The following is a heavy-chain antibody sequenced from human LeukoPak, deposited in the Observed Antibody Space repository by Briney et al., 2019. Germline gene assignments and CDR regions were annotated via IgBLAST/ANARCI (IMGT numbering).Heavy chain of an antibody. CDR1: GGSITSGTDY. Sequence: SETLSLTCTVSGGSITSGTDYWSWIRQPAGTGLEWIGRLYSSGSTNDNPSLKSRVTISADTSKNQFSLKLSSVTAADTAVYYCARYGSGSSFYYYYYMDVWGKGTTVTVSS. CDR2: LYSSGST. D-gene: IGHD3-10*01. J-gene: IGHJ6*03. V-gene: IGHV4-61*02. CDR3: ARYGSGSSFYYYYYMDV.